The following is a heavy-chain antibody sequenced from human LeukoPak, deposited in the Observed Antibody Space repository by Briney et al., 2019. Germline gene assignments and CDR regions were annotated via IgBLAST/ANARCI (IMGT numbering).Heavy chain of an antibody. J-gene: IGHJ4*02. D-gene: IGHD4-17*01. Sequence: GGSMRLSCAASGFTVSSNYMSWVRQAPGKGRGWVSVIYSGGSTYYADSVKGRFTISRDNSKNTLYLQMNSLRAEDTTVYYCSRDQYGDYFVFWCRGALVTVSS. CDR2: IYSGGST. CDR3: SRDQYGDYFVF. CDR1: GFTVSSNY. V-gene: IGHV3-66*02.